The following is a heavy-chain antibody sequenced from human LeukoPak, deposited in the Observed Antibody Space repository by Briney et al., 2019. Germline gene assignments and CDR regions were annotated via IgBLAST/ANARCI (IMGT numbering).Heavy chain of an antibody. V-gene: IGHV1-2*02. J-gene: IGHJ4*02. D-gene: IGHD3-10*01. CDR3: ARKIWFGELSSLDLGDY. Sequence: GASVKVSCKASGYTFTGYYMHWVRQAPGQGLEWMGWINPHTGGTNYAQKFQGRVTMTRDTSISTAYMELRSLRSDDTAVYYCARKIWFGELSSLDLGDYWGQGTLVTVSS. CDR2: INPHTGGT. CDR1: GYTFTGYY.